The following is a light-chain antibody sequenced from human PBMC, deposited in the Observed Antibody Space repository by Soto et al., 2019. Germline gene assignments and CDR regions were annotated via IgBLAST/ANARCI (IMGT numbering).Light chain of an antibody. CDR3: GTWDSSLSAYV. V-gene: IGLV2-14*03. Sequence: QSALTQPTSVSGSPGQSIAISCTGTSSDVGGYNYVSWYQHHPGKAPKLMICDVSDRPSGVSNRFSGSKSGTSASLGISGLQTGDEADYYCGTWDSSLSAYVFGTGTKVTVL. J-gene: IGLJ1*01. CDR1: SSDVGGYNY. CDR2: DVS.